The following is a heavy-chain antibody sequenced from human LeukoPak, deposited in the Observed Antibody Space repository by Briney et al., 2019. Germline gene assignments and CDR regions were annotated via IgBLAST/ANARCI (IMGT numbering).Heavy chain of an antibody. CDR2: IKHDGSEK. J-gene: IGHJ4*02. D-gene: IGHD2-15*01. CDR1: GFTFSSYS. V-gene: IGHV3-7*03. CDR3: ARVVVAATDRDY. Sequence: PGGSLRLSCAASGFTFSSYSMNWVRQGPGKGLEWVANIKHDGSEKYYIDSVKGRFTISRDNAKNSVYLQMNSLRAEDTALYYCARVVVAATDRDYWGQGTLVTVSS.